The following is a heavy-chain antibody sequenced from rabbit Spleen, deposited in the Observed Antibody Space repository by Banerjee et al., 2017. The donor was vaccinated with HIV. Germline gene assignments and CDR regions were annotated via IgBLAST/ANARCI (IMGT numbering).Heavy chain of an antibody. V-gene: IGHV1S45*01. CDR2: IDAGSSGFT. Sequence: QEQLEESGGDLVKPGASLTLTCKASGFSFSDRDVMCWVRQAPGKGLEWIACIDAGSSGFTYFATWAKGRFTCSKTSSTTVTLQLNSLTAADTATYFCARDTSSSFSSYGMDLWGPGTLVTVS. CDR1: GFSFSDRDV. CDR3: ARDTSSSFSSYGMDL. J-gene: IGHJ6*01. D-gene: IGHD1-1*01.